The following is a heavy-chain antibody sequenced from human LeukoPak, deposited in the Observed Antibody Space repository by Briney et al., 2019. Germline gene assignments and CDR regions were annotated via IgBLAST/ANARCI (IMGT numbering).Heavy chain of an antibody. J-gene: IGHJ4*02. V-gene: IGHV3-23*01. Sequence: GGSLRLSCAASGFTFNNYAMNWVRQAPGKGLEWVSSISGSGRSTYYADSVKGRFTISRDNSRNTLYLQMNSLRAEDTAVYYCAKPARTDYADYWGQGTLVTVSS. CDR3: AKPARTDYADY. D-gene: IGHD1-14*01. CDR1: GFTFNNYA. CDR2: ISGSGRST.